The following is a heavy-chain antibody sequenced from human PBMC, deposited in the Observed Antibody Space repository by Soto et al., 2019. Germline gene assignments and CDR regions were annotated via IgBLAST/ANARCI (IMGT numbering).Heavy chain of an antibody. CDR1: GFTFSSYS. V-gene: IGHV3-48*02. CDR3: ARDSPPMDV. J-gene: IGHJ6*02. CDR2: ISSSSSTI. Sequence: EVQLVESGGGLVQPGGSLRLSCAASGFTFSSYSMNWVRQAPGKGLEWVAYISSSSSTIYYADSVKGPFTISRDNAKNSLHLQMNSLRDEDTAVYYSARDSPPMDVWGQGTTVTVSS.